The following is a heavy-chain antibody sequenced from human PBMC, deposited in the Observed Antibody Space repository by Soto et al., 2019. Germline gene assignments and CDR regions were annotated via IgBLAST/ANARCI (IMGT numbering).Heavy chain of an antibody. Sequence: PSETLSLTCAVYGGSFSGYYWSWIRQPPGKGLEWIGEINHSGSTNYNPSLKSRVTISVDTPKNQFSLKLSSVTAADTAVYYCAGGLPWYYRGAFDIWGQGTMVTVSS. CDR3: AGGLPWYYRGAFDI. J-gene: IGHJ3*02. CDR2: INHSGST. V-gene: IGHV4-34*01. D-gene: IGHD3-10*01. CDR1: GGSFSGYY.